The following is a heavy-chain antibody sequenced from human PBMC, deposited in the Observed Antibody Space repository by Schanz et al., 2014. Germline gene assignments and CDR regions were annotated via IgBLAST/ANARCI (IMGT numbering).Heavy chain of an antibody. Sequence: VRLVESGGGVVQPGGSLRLSCAASGFTFSNYGMAWVRQAPGEGLEWVSYISSNSNTIYYADSVRGRFTISRDNSRNTVYLQMNNVGVDDTATYYCVKTDAGWRFDYWGQGTLVIVSS. D-gene: IGHD6-19*01. J-gene: IGHJ4*02. CDR1: GFTFSNYG. CDR3: VKTDAGWRFDY. CDR2: ISSNSNTI. V-gene: IGHV3-48*04.